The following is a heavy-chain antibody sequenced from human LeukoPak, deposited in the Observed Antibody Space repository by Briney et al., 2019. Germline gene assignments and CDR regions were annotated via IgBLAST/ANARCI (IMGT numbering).Heavy chain of an antibody. D-gene: IGHD5-18*01. Sequence: ASVKVSCKASGYTFTGYYMHWVRQALGQGLEWMGWINPNSGGTTYAQNFQGRVTMTRDTSINTACMELNRLRSDDTAMYYCARGGYTYALDYWGQGTLVTVSS. CDR1: GYTFTGYY. V-gene: IGHV1-2*02. CDR2: INPNSGGT. CDR3: ARGGYTYALDY. J-gene: IGHJ4*02.